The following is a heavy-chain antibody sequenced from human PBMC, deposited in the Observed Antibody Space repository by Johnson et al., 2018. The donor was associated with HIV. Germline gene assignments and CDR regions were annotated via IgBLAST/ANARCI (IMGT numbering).Heavy chain of an antibody. CDR1: GFTFSSYA. J-gene: IGHJ3*02. CDR2: ISYDGRNK. Sequence: QVQLVESGGGVVQPGRSLRLSCAASGFTFSSYAMHWVRQAPGKGLEWVAVISYDGRNKYYADSVKGRFTISRDNAKNSLYLQMNSLRAEDTAVYYCARDWVIGDAFDIWGQGTKVTVSS. CDR3: ARDWVIGDAFDI. D-gene: IGHD2-21*01. V-gene: IGHV3-30*04.